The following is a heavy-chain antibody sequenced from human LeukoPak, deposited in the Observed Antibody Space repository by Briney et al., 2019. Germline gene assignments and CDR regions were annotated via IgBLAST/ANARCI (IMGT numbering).Heavy chain of an antibody. J-gene: IGHJ3*02. CDR3: AGESGSYHPRAFDI. Sequence: SETLSLTCTVSGGSISSSSYYWGWIRQPPGKGLEWIGSIHYSGSTYYNPSLKSRVTISVDTSKNQFSLKLSSVTAADTAVYYCAGESGSYHPRAFDIWGQGTMVTVSS. D-gene: IGHD1-26*01. V-gene: IGHV4-39*02. CDR1: GGSISSSSYY. CDR2: IHYSGST.